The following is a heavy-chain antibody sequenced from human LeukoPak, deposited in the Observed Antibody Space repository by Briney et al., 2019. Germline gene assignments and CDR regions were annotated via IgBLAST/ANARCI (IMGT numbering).Heavy chain of an antibody. V-gene: IGHV3-21*01. CDR2: ISSSSSYI. CDR3: ASNFYDFWSGHNYYYYMDV. J-gene: IGHJ6*03. CDR1: GFTFSSYS. Sequence: GGSLRLSCAASGFTFSSYSMNWVRQAPGKGLEWVSSISSSSSYIYYADSVKGRFTISRDNAKNSLYLQMNSLRAEDTAVYYCASNFYDFWSGHNYYYYMDVWGKGTTVTVSS. D-gene: IGHD3-3*01.